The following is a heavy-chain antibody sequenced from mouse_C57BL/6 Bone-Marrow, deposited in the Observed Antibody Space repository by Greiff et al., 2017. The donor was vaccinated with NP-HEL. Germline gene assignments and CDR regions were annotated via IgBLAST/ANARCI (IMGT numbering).Heavy chain of an antibody. CDR3: ARHDGYTYYVYD. CDR1: GFTFSSYG. CDR2: ISSGGSYT. Sequence: EVKLVESGGDLVKPGGSLKLSCAASGFTFSSYGMSWVRQTPDKRLEWVATISSGGSYTYYPDSVKGRFTISRDNAKNTLYLQMSSLKSEDTAMYYCARHDGYTYYVYDCGQGTTLTVTS. J-gene: IGHJ2*01. D-gene: IGHD2-3*01. V-gene: IGHV5-6*01.